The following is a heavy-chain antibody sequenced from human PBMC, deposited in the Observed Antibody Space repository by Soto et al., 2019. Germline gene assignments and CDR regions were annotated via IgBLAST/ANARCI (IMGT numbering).Heavy chain of an antibody. CDR3: ARLRTSRSYYYGMDV. D-gene: IGHD3-3*01. V-gene: IGHV1-18*01. CDR2: ISAYNGNT. CDR1: GYTFTSYG. Sequence: AASVKVSCKASGYTFTSYGISWVRQAPGQGLEWMGWISAYNGNTNYAQKLQGRVTMTTDTSTSTAYMELRSLRSDDTAVYYCARLRTSRSYYYGMDVWGQGTTVTVSS. J-gene: IGHJ6*02.